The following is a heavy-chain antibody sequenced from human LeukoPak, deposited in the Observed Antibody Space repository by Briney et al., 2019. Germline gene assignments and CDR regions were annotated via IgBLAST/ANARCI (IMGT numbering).Heavy chain of an antibody. CDR2: ISWNSGSI. J-gene: IGHJ4*02. Sequence: PGGSLRLSCAASGFTFDDYAMHWVRQAPGKGLEWVSGISWNSGSIGYADSVKGRFTISRDNAKNSLYLQMNSLRAEDTAVYYCARTESYDFWSGYYSSYFDYWGQGTLVTVSS. CDR1: GFTFDDYA. CDR3: ARTESYDFWSGYYSSYFDY. D-gene: IGHD3-3*01. V-gene: IGHV3-9*01.